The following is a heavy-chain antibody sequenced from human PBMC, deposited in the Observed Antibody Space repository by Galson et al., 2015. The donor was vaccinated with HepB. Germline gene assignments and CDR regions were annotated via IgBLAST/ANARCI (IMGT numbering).Heavy chain of an antibody. CDR2: MNPNSGNT. J-gene: IGHJ6*03. D-gene: IGHD2-2*01. CDR3: ARGLRDIVVVPAAIFYYYYYMDV. V-gene: IGHV1-8*01. CDR1: GYTFTSYD. Sequence: SVKVSCKASGYTFTSYDINWVRQATGQGLEWMGWMNPNSGNTGYAQKFQGRVTMTRNISISTAYMELSSLRSEDTAVYYCARGLRDIVVVPAAIFYYYYYMDVWGKGTTVTVSS.